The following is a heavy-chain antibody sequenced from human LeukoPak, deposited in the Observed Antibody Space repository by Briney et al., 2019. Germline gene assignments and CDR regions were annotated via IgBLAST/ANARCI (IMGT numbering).Heavy chain of an antibody. J-gene: IGHJ2*01. Sequence: GGSLRLSCAASGFTFSSYAMSWVRQAPGKGLEWVSAISGSGGSTYYADSVKGRFTISRDNSKNTLYLQMNSLRAEDTAVYYCAKDPGQWELTDWYFDLWGRGTLVTVSS. D-gene: IGHD1-26*01. CDR1: GFTFSSYA. CDR3: AKDPGQWELTDWYFDL. CDR2: ISGSGGST. V-gene: IGHV3-23*01.